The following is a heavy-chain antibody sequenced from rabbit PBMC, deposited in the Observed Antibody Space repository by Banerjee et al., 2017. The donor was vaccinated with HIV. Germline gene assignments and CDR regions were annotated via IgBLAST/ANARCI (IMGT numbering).Heavy chain of an antibody. V-gene: IGHV1S45*01. J-gene: IGHJ4*01. Sequence: QEQLEESGGDLVKPEGSLTLTCTASGFSFGNKYVMCWVRQAPGKGLEWIACIGAGSSGTTYYASWAKGRFTISKTSSTTVTLQMTSLTAADTATYFCARDLAGVIGWNFNFWGPGTLVTVS. CDR1: GFSFGNKYV. CDR2: IGAGSSGTT. D-gene: IGHD4-1*01. CDR3: ARDLAGVIGWNFNF.